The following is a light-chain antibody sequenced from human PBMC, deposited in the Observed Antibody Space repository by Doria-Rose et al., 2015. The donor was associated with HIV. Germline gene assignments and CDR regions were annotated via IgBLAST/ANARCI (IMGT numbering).Light chain of an antibody. CDR3: HQYGTSWT. J-gene: IGKJ1*01. CDR2: DGS. CDR1: QSFSSTY. Sequence: TQSPGTLSLSPGERATLSCRASQSFSSTYLAWYQQQPGQAHSFLIYDGSTRATGIPDRFSASGSRTDFTLSINRLEPEDFALYYCHQYGTSWTFGQGTKVEI. V-gene: IGKV3-20*01.